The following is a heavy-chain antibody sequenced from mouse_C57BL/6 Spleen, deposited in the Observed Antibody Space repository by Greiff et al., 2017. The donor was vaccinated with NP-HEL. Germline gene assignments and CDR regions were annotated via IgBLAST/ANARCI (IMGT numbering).Heavy chain of an antibody. CDR2: IDPEDGET. J-gene: IGHJ3*01. CDR3: SFARVFYYGSCWAY. D-gene: IGHD1-1*01. Sequence: VQLQQSGAELVKPGASVKLSCTASGFNIKDYYMHWVKQRTEQGLEWIGRIDPEDGETKYAPKFQGKATITADTASNTAYLQLSSLTSEDTAVYFYSFARVFYYGSCWAYWGQGTLVTVSS. V-gene: IGHV14-2*01. CDR1: GFNIKDYY.